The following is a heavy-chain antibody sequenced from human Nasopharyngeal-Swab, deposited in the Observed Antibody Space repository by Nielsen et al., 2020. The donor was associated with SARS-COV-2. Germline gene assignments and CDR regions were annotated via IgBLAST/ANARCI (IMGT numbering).Heavy chain of an antibody. CDR1: GGSISSYY. CDR2: IYYSGST. V-gene: IGHV4-59*01. J-gene: IGHJ3*02. CDR3: ARGWDDAFDI. D-gene: IGHD1-26*01. Sequence: SETLSLTCTVSGGSISSYYWSWIRQPPGKGLEWIGYIYYSGSTNYNPSLKSRVTISVDTSKNQFSLKLSSVTAADTAAYYCARGWDDAFDIWGQGTMVTVSS.